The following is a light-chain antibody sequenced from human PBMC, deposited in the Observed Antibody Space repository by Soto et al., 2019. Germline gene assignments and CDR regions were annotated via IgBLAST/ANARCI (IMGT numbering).Light chain of an antibody. CDR2: SDN. CDR3: AAWDDSLNGPVV. CDR1: YSNIGGKT. J-gene: IGLJ3*02. V-gene: IGLV1-44*01. Sequence: QPVLTQPPSASGTPGQRVTISCSGSYSNIGGKTVNWYQQLPGAAPRLLNYSDNQRPSGVPDRFSGSKSATSASLAISGLQSDDEANYYCAAWDDSLNGPVVFGGGTKLTVL.